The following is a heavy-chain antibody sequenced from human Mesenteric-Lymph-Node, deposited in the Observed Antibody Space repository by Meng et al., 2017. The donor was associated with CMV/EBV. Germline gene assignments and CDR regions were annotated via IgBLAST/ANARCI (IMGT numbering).Heavy chain of an antibody. Sequence: SETLSLTCTVSGGSISSISYYWGWIRQPPGKGLEWIGSIYYSGSTYYNPSLKSRVTISVDTSKNKFSLKLSSVTAADTAVYYCARDRIFGVVTEREYFDYWGQGTLVTVSS. CDR1: GGSISSISYY. J-gene: IGHJ4*02. CDR3: ARDRIFGVVTEREYFDY. D-gene: IGHD3-3*01. CDR2: IYYSGST. V-gene: IGHV4-39*07.